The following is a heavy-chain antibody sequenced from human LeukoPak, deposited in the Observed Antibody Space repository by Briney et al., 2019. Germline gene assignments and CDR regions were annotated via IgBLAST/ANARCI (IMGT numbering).Heavy chain of an antibody. CDR1: GFTFSSYA. CDR2: INGSGGST. Sequence: GGSLRLSCAASGFTFSSYAMSWVRQAPGKGLEWVSDINGSGGSTYYADSVKGRFTISRDNSKNTLYLQMNSLRAEDTAVYYCAKDTLSTTANWFDPWGQGTLVTVSS. V-gene: IGHV3-23*01. J-gene: IGHJ5*02. CDR3: AKDTLSTTANWFDP. D-gene: IGHD4-17*01.